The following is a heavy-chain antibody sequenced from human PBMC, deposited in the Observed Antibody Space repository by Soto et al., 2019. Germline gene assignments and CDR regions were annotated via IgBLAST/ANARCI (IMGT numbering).Heavy chain of an antibody. V-gene: IGHV3-30*18. CDR1: GFTFSSYG. CDR3: AKDKRGVLLWFGELFSNDAFDI. Sequence: GGSLRLSCAASGFTFSSYGMHWVRQAPGKGLEWVAVISYDGSNKYYADSVKGRFTISRDNSKNTLYLQMNSLRAEDTAVYYCAKDKRGVLLWFGELFSNDAFDIWGQGTMVTVSS. CDR2: ISYDGSNK. D-gene: IGHD3-10*01. J-gene: IGHJ3*02.